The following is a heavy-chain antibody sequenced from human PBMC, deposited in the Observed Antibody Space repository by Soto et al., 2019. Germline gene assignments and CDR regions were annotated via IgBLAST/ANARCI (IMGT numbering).Heavy chain of an antibody. CDR2: IWYDGSNK. V-gene: IGHV3-33*01. Sequence: QVQLVESGGGVVQPGRSLRLSCAASGFTFSSYGMHWVRQAPGKGLEWVAVIWYDGSNKYYADSVKGRFTISRDNSKNTLYLQMNSLRAEDTAVYYCAREGGKKKSIAVLYYFDYWGQGTLVTVSS. J-gene: IGHJ4*02. D-gene: IGHD6-19*01. CDR1: GFTFSSYG. CDR3: AREGGKKKSIAVLYYFDY.